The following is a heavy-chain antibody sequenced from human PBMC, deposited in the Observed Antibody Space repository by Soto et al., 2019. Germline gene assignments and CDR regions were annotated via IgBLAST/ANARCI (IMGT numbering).Heavy chain of an antibody. D-gene: IGHD4-17*01. CDR3: ARTYSFDYGDYVGGDYGMDV. CDR2: IYHSGTT. CDR1: GGSISSGEYY. V-gene: IGHV4-30-4*01. J-gene: IGHJ6*02. Sequence: QVRLQESGPGLVKPSQTLSLTCTVSGGSISSGEYYWSWIRQPPGKGLEWIGYIYHSGTTHYNPSLKGRVSISLDPSKNQFSLKLSSVTAADTAVYYCARTYSFDYGDYVGGDYGMDVWGQGTTVSVSS.